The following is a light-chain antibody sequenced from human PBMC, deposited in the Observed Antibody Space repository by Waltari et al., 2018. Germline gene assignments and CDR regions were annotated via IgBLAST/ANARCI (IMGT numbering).Light chain of an antibody. CDR3: QQYYNIPRT. V-gene: IGKV4-1*01. CDR1: QSVLYSSNNKNC. Sequence: DIVMTQSPDSLAVSLGERATINCKSSQSVLYSSNNKNCLAWYQRKPGQPPKLLIYWASTRESGVPDRFSGSGSGTDFTLTISSLQAEDVAVYYCQQYYNIPRTFGQGTKLEIK. J-gene: IGKJ2*01. CDR2: WAS.